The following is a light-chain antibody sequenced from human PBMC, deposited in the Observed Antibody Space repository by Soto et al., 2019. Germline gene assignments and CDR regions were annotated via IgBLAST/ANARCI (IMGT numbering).Light chain of an antibody. CDR2: GAS. CDR1: QGISSY. V-gene: IGKV1-9*01. CDR3: QQLNSYPRT. J-gene: IGKJ2*01. Sequence: DIQLTQSPSFLSASVGDRVTITCRASQGISSYLAWYQQKPGKAPKLLIYGASTLQSGVPSRFSGSWSGTEFPLTIRRLQPEDSATYYCQQLNSYPRTFGQGTKLEIK.